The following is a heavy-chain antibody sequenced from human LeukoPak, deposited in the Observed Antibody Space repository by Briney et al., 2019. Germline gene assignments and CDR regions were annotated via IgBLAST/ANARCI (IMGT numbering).Heavy chain of an antibody. CDR3: ANRYYDFWSGRNYYYYGMDV. CDR2: ISGSGGST. Sequence: GGSLRLSCVGSGFTFRSHAMSWVRQAPGKGLEWVSAISGSGGSTYYADSVKGRFTISRDNSKNTLYLQMNSLRAEDTAVYYCANRYYDFWSGRNYYYYGMDVWGQGTTVTVSS. V-gene: IGHV3-23*01. CDR1: GFTFRSHA. J-gene: IGHJ6*02. D-gene: IGHD3-3*01.